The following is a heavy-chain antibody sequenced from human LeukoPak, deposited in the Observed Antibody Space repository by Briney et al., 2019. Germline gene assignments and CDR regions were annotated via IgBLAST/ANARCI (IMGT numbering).Heavy chain of an antibody. J-gene: IGHJ6*03. CDR2: AFYSWNT. V-gene: IGHV4-59*01. CDR3: ARVREGSSSRYYYYYYMDV. CDR1: AHSIPIYY. D-gene: IGHD6-6*01. Sequence: SQSLSLTCTLAAHSIPIYYWGWIRQPAGKGLEWNGYAFYSWNTNYNASLKSRVTISVDTSKNQFSLKLGSVTAADTAVYYCARVREGSSSRYYYYYYMDVWGKGTTVTVSS.